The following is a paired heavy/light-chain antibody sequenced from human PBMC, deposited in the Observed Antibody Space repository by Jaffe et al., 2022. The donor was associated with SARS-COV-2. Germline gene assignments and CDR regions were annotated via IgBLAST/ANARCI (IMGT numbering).Heavy chain of an antibody. Sequence: EVQLLESGGGLVQPGGSLRLSCAASGFTFSNYAMSWVRQAPGKGLEWVSAISGSGSSTYYVDSVKGRFTISRDNSKNTLYLQMNSLRDEDTAVYYCANAPCGGDCYTGAFDIWGQGTMVTVSS. V-gene: IGHV3-23*01. CDR3: ANAPCGGDCYTGAFDI. CDR1: GFTFSNYA. D-gene: IGHD2-21*02. CDR2: ISGSGSST. J-gene: IGHJ3*02.
Light chain of an antibody. Sequence: QSALTQPASVSGSPGQSITISCTGTSRDVGGYGYVSWYQQHPGKAPKLMIYDVSNRPSGVSNRFSGSKSGNTASLSISGLQAEDEADYYCSSYTGSSTLVVFGGGTKLTVV. CDR2: DVS. V-gene: IGLV2-14*01. J-gene: IGLJ2*01. CDR1: SRDVGGYGY. CDR3: SSYTGSSTLVV.